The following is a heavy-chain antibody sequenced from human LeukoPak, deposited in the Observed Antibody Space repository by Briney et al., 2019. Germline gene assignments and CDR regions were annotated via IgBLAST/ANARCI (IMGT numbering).Heavy chain of an antibody. CDR1: GGSFSGYY. V-gene: IGHV4-34*01. J-gene: IGHJ6*03. CDR3: ARIVVALTYYYYMDV. D-gene: IGHD3-22*01. CDR2: IYYSGTT. Sequence: PSETLSLTCAVYGGSFSGYYWSWIRQPPGKGLEWLGSIYYSGTTYYNPSLKSRVTISVDTSKNQFSLKLSSVTAADTAVYYCARIVVALTYYYYMDVWGKGATVTVSS.